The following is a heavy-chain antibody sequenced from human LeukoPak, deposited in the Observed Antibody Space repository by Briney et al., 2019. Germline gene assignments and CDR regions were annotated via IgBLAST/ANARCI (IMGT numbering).Heavy chain of an antibody. CDR1: SASVSSYY. D-gene: IGHD4-23*01. CDR3: ARDLLNEGNHLDY. CDR2: IYYSGST. J-gene: IGHJ4*02. V-gene: IGHV4-30-4*01. Sequence: SSETLSLTCTVSSASVSSYYWSWIRQPPGKGLEWIGYIYYSGSTYYNPSLKSRVTISVDTSKNQFSLKLSSVTAADTAVYYCARDLLNEGNHLDYWGQGTLVTVSS.